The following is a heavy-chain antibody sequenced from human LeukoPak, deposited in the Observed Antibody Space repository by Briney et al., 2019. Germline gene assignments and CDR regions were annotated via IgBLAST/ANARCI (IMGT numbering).Heavy chain of an antibody. CDR3: ASDVLRYDFWSGYSSYYFDY. CDR2: IYHSGST. J-gene: IGHJ4*02. CDR1: GYSISSGYY. Sequence: KPSETLSLTCAVSGYSISSGYYWGWIRQPPGKGLEWIGSIYHSGSTYYNPSPKSRVTISVDTSKNQFSLKLSSVTAADTAVYYCASDVLRYDFWSGYSSYYFDYWGQGTLVTVSS. V-gene: IGHV4-38-2*01. D-gene: IGHD3-3*01.